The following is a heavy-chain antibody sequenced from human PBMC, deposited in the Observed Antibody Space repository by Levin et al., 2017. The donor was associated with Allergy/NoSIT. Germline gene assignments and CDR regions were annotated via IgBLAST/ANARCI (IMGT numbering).Heavy chain of an antibody. Sequence: PSETLSLTCTVSGDSMKYSSYYWGWIRQFPGEGLEWIGSLYYSGNTHYNPSVRSRVTISVDTSKNQLSLYLNSVTAADTAVYFCARGRRDCFSSNWHLYWYFDLWGRGTLVTVSS. CDR2: LYYSGNT. V-gene: IGHV4-39*07. CDR1: GDSMKYSSYY. D-gene: IGHD4-11*01. J-gene: IGHJ2*01. CDR3: ARGRRDCFSSNWHLYWYFDL.